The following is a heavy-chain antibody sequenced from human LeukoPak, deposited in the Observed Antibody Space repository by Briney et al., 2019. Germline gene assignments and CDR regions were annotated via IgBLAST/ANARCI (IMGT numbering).Heavy chain of an antibody. J-gene: IGHJ4*02. V-gene: IGHV4-39*07. Sequence: SETLSLTCTVSGGSISSSSYYWGWIRQPPGKGLEWIGSIYYSGSTYYNPSLKSRVAISVDTSKNQFSLKLSSVTAADTAVYYCARARIAAAGKFDYWGQGTLVTVSS. CDR1: GGSISSSSYY. CDR3: ARARIAAAGKFDY. CDR2: IYYSGST. D-gene: IGHD6-13*01.